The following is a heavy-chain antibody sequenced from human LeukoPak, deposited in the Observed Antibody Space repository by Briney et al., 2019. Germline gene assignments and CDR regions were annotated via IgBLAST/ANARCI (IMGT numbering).Heavy chain of an antibody. J-gene: IGHJ3*02. CDR2: LYSGGSA. CDR3: ARTTVESGRYDAFDI. CDR1: GFTVSSNY. D-gene: IGHD4-23*01. V-gene: IGHV3-53*01. Sequence: HPGGSPRLSCAASGFTVSSNYMSWVRQASEKGLEWVSILYSGGSAYYADSVKGRFTISRDNSKNTLYLQMNSLRVEDTAVYYCARTTVESGRYDAFDIWGQGTLVSVSS.